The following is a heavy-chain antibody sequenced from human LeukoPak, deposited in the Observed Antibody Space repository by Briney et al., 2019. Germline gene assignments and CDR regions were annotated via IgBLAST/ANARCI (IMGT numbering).Heavy chain of an antibody. CDR3: ARMAPTGARGMDV. J-gene: IGHJ6*01. D-gene: IGHD7-27*01. Sequence: GGSLRLSCAASGFMFSSYWMHWVRQAPGKGLVWVSRINSDGSSTNYADSVKGRFTISRDNAKNTLYLQMNSLRAEDTAVYYCARMAPTGARGMDVWGQGTTVTVSS. CDR1: GFMFSSYW. CDR2: INSDGSST. V-gene: IGHV3-74*01.